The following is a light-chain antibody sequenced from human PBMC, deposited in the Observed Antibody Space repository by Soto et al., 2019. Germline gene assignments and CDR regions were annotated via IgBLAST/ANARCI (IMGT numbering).Light chain of an antibody. CDR1: QSVFGY. V-gene: IGKV3-11*01. J-gene: IGKJ4*01. CDR2: DAY. Sequence: EVVLTQSPATLSLSPGDRATLSCRAIQSVFGYLAWYQHKPGQAPRLLIYDAYKRATGVPARFSGSGSETAFTLIISSLEPEDFAVYYCQQRSDSPPLTFGGGTKVEIK. CDR3: QQRSDSPPLT.